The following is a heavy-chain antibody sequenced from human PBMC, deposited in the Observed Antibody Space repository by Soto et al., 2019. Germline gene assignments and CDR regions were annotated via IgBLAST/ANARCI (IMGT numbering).Heavy chain of an antibody. CDR1: GFTFSSYW. D-gene: IGHD3-9*01. CDR3: ARDRRTLRYFDWEIDY. V-gene: IGHV3-7*01. Sequence: PGWSLRLSCAASGFTFSSYWMSWVRQAPGKGLEWVANIKQDGSEKYYVDSVKGRFTISRDNAKNSLYLQMNSLRAEDTAVYYCARDRRTLRYFDWEIDYWGQGTLVTVSS. J-gene: IGHJ4*02. CDR2: IKQDGSEK.